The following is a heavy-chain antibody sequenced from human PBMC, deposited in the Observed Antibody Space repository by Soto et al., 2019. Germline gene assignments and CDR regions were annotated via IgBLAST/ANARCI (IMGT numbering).Heavy chain of an antibody. CDR2: ISYDGSNK. J-gene: IGHJ4*02. V-gene: IGHV3-30-3*01. CDR1: GFTFSSYA. Sequence: GGSLRLSCAASGFTFSSYAMHWVRQAPGKGLEWVAVISYDGSNKYYADSVKGRFTISRDNSKNTLYLQMNSLRAEDTAVYYCATDPYYDSSGYYHDYWGQGTLVTVSS. D-gene: IGHD3-22*01. CDR3: ATDPYYDSSGYYHDY.